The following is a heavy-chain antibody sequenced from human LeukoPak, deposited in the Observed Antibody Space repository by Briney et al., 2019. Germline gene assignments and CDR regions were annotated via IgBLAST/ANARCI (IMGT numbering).Heavy chain of an antibody. CDR2: IHYSGST. Sequence: SETLSLTCTVSGGPISSYYWSWIRQPPGKGLEWIGYIHYSGSTNYNPSLKSRVTISVDTSKNQFSLKLSSMTAADTAVYYCARYHRTTLVEYWGQGTLVAVSS. CDR3: ARYHRTTLVEY. V-gene: IGHV4-59*08. CDR1: GGPISSYY. D-gene: IGHD2/OR15-2a*01. J-gene: IGHJ4*02.